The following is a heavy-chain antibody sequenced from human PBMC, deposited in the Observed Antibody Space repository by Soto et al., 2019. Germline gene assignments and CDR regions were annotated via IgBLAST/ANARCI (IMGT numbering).Heavy chain of an antibody. CDR2: IYYSGST. J-gene: IGHJ4*02. V-gene: IGHV4-59*01. CDR1: GGSISSYY. D-gene: IGHD3-22*01. CDR3: ARETQDVGYYYDSSGYYYYFDY. Sequence: SETLSLTCTVSGGSISSYYWSWIRQPPGKGLEWIGYIYYSGSTNYNPSLKSRVTISVDTSKNQFSLKLSSVTAADTAVYYCARETQDVGYYYDSSGYYYYFDYWGQGTLVTVSS.